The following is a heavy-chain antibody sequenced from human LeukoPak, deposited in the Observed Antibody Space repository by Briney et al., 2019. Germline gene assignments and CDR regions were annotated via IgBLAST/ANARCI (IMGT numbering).Heavy chain of an antibody. CDR3: ARAGIIRGLTGAFDI. J-gene: IGHJ3*02. V-gene: IGHV3-30-3*01. CDR2: ISYDGSNK. CDR1: GFTFSSYA. D-gene: IGHD2-15*01. Sequence: GGSLRLSCAASGFTFSSYAMHWVRQAPGKGLEWVAVISYDGSNKYYADSVKGRFTISRDNSKNTLYLQMNSLRAEDTAVYYCARAGIIRGLTGAFDIWGQGTMVTVSS.